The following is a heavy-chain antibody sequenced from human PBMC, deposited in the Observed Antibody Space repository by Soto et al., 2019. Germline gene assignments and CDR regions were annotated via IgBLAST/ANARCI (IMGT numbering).Heavy chain of an antibody. Sequence: SETLSLTCTVSGGSITSSHYWGWIRQPPGKGLEWIGNIYYSGFTYYNPSLKSRVTISVDTSKNQFSLNLRSVTAADTAVYYCARHRLFDNIAVPNPYYYYGMDVWGQGTTVTVSS. V-gene: IGHV4-39*01. J-gene: IGHJ6*02. CDR1: GGSITSSHY. CDR2: IYYSGFT. D-gene: IGHD6-19*01. CDR3: ARHRLFDNIAVPNPYYYYGMDV.